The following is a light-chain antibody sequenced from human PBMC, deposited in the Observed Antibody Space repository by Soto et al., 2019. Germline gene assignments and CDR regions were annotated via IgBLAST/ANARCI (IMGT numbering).Light chain of an antibody. V-gene: IGKV3-20*01. J-gene: IGKJ5*01. Sequence: EIVLTQSPGTLSXSXGXXXTXXXRASQSVSSSYLAWYQQKPGQAPRLLIYGASNRATGIPDRFSGSGSGTDFTLTISRLEPEDFAVYYCQQYGSSSITFGQGTRLEIK. CDR3: QQYGSSSIT. CDR2: GAS. CDR1: QSVSSSY.